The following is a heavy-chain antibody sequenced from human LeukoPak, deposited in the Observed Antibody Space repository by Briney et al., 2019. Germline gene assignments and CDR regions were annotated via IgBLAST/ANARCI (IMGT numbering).Heavy chain of an antibody. CDR1: GFTFSNNE. Sequence: GGSLRLSCVTSGFTFSNNEMNWVRQAPGKGLEYVSYISSSGNAIHYADSVKGRFTISRDNAKNSVYLQMSSLRAEDTAVYYCARSPKDATAPWGQGTLVTVSS. CDR3: ARSPKDATAP. J-gene: IGHJ5*02. CDR2: ISSSGNAI. V-gene: IGHV3-48*03. D-gene: IGHD2-15*01.